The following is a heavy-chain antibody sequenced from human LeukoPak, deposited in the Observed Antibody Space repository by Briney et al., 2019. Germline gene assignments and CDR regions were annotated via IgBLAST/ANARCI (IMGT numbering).Heavy chain of an antibody. J-gene: IGHJ3*02. Sequence: GGSLRLSCAASGFTFSSYGMHGVRQAPGKGLEWVAVISYDGSNKYYADSVKGRFTISRDNSKNTLYLQMNSLRAEDTAVYYCAGGQQLEYAFDIWGQGTMVTVSS. CDR3: AGGQQLEYAFDI. CDR1: GFTFSSYG. V-gene: IGHV3-30*03. D-gene: IGHD6-13*01. CDR2: ISYDGSNK.